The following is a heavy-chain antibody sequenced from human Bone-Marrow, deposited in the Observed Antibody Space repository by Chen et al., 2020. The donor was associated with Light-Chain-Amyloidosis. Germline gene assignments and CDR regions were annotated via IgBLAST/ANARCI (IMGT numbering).Heavy chain of an antibody. Sequence: QVQLQESGPGLVKPSETLSLTCTVSGSSISGYYWSWIRQSPGKGLEWIGYIYDSGNTNYNPPLSRRLTMSMDTCKNQFSLKWTPVTGADTALYYCARGARSTVTTHGFDPWGQGTLVSVSS. CDR2: IYDSGNT. CDR3: ARGARSTVTTHGFDP. D-gene: IGHD4-17*01. CDR1: GSSISGYY. J-gene: IGHJ5*02. V-gene: IGHV4-59*01.